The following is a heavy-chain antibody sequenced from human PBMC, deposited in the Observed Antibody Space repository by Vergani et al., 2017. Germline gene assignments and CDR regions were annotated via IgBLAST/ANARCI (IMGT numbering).Heavy chain of an antibody. V-gene: IGHV4-30-2*01. J-gene: IGHJ6*03. Sequence: QLHLQESASGLLKPSRTLSLTSAVSVGSISSGGYSWSCIRQPPGKGLEWIGYIYHSGSTYYNPSLKSRVTISVARSKNQFSLKLSSVTAAATAVYYCDRSVTGKNYYYMDVWGKGTTVTVSS. CDR3: DRSVTGKNYYYMDV. CDR2: IYHSGST. D-gene: IGHD1-20*01. CDR1: VGSISSGGYS.